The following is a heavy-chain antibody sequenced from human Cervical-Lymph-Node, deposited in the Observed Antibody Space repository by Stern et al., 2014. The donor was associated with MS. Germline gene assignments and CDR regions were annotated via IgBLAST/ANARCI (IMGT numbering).Heavy chain of an antibody. Sequence: QVQLQESGPGLVKPSQTLSLTCTVSGGSINSRGYYWSWIRQHPGKGLEWIGYIYYTGSTYYNPSLKSRVTISIDTSTKHFSLNLRSVTAADTAVYFCARAHSSYGSGIYNYWCQGTLVTVSS. CDR1: GGSINSRGYY. J-gene: IGHJ4*02. V-gene: IGHV4-31*03. D-gene: IGHD3-10*01. CDR2: IYYTGST. CDR3: ARAHSSYGSGIYNY.